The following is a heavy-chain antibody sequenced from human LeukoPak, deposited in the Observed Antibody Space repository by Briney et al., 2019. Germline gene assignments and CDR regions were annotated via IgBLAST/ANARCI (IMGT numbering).Heavy chain of an antibody. CDR1: GGTFSSYA. J-gene: IGHJ4*02. CDR2: IILIFGTA. D-gene: IGHD4-23*01. Sequence: GASVKVSCKASGGTFSSYAISWVRQAPGQGLEWMGGIILIFGTANYAQKFQGRVTITADESTSTAYMELSSLRSEDTAVYYCARVPQRWIIDYWGQGTLVTVSS. CDR3: ARVPQRWIIDY. V-gene: IGHV1-69*13.